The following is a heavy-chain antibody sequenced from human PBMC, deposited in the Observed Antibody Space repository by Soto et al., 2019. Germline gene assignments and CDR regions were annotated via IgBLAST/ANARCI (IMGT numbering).Heavy chain of an antibody. D-gene: IGHD2-15*01. CDR1: GFTFGSYP. J-gene: IGHJ4*02. V-gene: IGHV3-64*01. CDR3: ASVVMSRPRWVFVY. Sequence: EVQLVESGGGLVQPGGSLRLSCAASGFTFGSYPMHWVRQAPGKGLEYVSAISTNGDSTFYANSVKGRFTISRDNSKNTLFLKLASRRAEDVGVYSCASVVMSRPRWVFVYWCQGTLVTASS. CDR2: ISTNGDST.